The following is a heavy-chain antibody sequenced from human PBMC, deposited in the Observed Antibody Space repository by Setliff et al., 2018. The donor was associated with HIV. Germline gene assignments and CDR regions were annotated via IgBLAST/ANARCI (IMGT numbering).Heavy chain of an antibody. Sequence: ASVKVSCKASGYTFIDYFMHWVRQAPGQGLEWMGWINTNTGNPTYAQGFTGRFVFSLDTSVSTAYLQISSLKAEDTAVYYCAREVVVAGVHYYNMDVWGKGATVTVSS. D-gene: IGHD2-15*01. CDR2: INTNTGNP. CDR1: GYTFIDYF. CDR3: AREVVVAGVHYYNMDV. J-gene: IGHJ6*03. V-gene: IGHV7-4-1*02.